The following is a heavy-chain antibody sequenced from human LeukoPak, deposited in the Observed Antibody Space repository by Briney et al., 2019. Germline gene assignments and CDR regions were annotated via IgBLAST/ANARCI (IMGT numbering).Heavy chain of an antibody. Sequence: ASVKVSCKVSGYTLTELSMHWVRQAPGKGLEWMGGFDPEDGVTIYAQKFQGRVTMTEDTSTDTAYMELSSLRSEDTAVYYCATDPGPFCTNGVCYTVDYWGQGTLVTVSS. J-gene: IGHJ4*02. CDR1: GYTLTELS. CDR2: FDPEDGVT. D-gene: IGHD2-8*01. CDR3: ATDPGPFCTNGVCYTVDY. V-gene: IGHV1-24*01.